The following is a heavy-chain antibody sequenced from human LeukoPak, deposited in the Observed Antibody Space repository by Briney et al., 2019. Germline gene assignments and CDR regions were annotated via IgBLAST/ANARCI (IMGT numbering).Heavy chain of an antibody. CDR1: GFTFSRYV. J-gene: IGHJ4*02. Sequence: GRSLRLSCAASGFTFSRYVMHWVRQAPGKGLEWVAVIWYDGSNKYYADSVKGRFTLSRDNSKNTLYLQMNRLRAEDTAVYYCARKGRSGYWGDYWGQGTLVTVSS. CDR3: ARKGRSGYWGDY. D-gene: IGHD3-22*01. CDR2: IWYDGSNK. V-gene: IGHV3-33*01.